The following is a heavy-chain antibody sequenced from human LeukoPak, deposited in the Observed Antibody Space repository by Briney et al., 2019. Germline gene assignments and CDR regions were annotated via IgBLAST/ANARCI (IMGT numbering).Heavy chain of an antibody. CDR3: SFATSGWKATLDY. CDR1: GITFRNSA. V-gene: IGHV3-49*04. Sequence: GGSLRLSCTVSGITFRNSAINWVRQAPGKGGEWVGFIKSNSNGATAEYATSVKGRFSISRDHSTSIAYLQMNSLKSEDTGVYYCSFATSGWKATLDYWGRGSPVTVSS. D-gene: IGHD6-19*01. J-gene: IGHJ4*02. CDR2: IKSNSNGATA.